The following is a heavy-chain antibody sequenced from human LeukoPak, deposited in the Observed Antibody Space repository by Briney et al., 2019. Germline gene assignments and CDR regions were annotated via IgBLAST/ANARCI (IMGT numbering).Heavy chain of an antibody. CDR3: ARAPFGYSSSSTFDY. CDR2: ISGDGTRT. CDR1: GFSFSSYA. V-gene: IGHV3-23*01. J-gene: IGHJ4*02. D-gene: IGHD6-6*01. Sequence: GGSLRLSCAASGFSFSSYAMTWARQAPVKGLEWVSAISGDGTRTYYADSVKGRFTISRDNSKNTLYLQMNSLRTEDTAVYYCARAPFGYSSSSTFDYWGQGTLVTVSS.